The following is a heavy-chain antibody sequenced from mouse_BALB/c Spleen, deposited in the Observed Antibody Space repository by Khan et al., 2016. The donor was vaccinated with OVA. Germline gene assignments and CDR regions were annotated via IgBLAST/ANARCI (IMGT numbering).Heavy chain of an antibody. V-gene: IGHV1-53*01. CDR1: GYTWSSYY. CDR3: TESGYGGFAY. J-gene: IGHJ3*01. D-gene: IGHD1-1*02. CDR2: INPKNGGT. Sequence: QVQLQQSGAEGVEPGTSVRLSCKSCGYTWSSYYLYGVNQRRGQGGEWIGDINPKNGGTSFNEKFKNKATLSVGKDYSTAYMQLSGLTSEVSAVYYCTESGYGGFAYWGQGTLVTVSA.